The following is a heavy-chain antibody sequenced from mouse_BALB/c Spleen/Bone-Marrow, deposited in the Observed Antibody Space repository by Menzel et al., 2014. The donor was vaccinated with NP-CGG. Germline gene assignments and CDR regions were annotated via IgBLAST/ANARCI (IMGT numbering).Heavy chain of an antibody. V-gene: IGHV1S22*01. J-gene: IGHJ4*01. CDR3: TREVRRYAMDY. Sequence: LQQSGSELVRPGASVKLSCKASGYTFXSYWMHWVKQRPGQGLEWIGNIYSGSGSTNYDEKFKSKATLTVDTSSSAAYMQLSSLTSEGSAVYYCTREVRRYAMDYWGQGTSVTVSS. CDR2: IYSGSGST. D-gene: IGHD2-14*01. CDR1: GYTFXSYW.